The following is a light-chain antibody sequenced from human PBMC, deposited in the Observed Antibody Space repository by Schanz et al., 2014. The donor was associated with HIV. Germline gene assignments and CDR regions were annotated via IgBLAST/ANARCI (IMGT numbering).Light chain of an antibody. CDR2: GAS. V-gene: IGKV3-20*01. Sequence: EIVLTQSPGTLSLSPGERGTLSCRASQSVKSNFIGWYQQKPGQAPRLLIFGASNRATGIPDRFSGSGSGTDFTLTISRLDPEDFAVYYCHQYGSSPRTFGQGTKVEI. J-gene: IGKJ1*01. CDR3: HQYGSSPRT. CDR1: QSVKSNF.